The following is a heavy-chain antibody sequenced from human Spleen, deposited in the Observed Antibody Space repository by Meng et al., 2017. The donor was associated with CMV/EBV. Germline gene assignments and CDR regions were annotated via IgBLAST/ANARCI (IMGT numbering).Heavy chain of an antibody. V-gene: IGHV6-1*01. J-gene: IGHJ5*01. CDR1: TNSAT. D-gene: IGHD6-13*01. Sequence: TNSATWNWIRQSPSRGLEWLGRAYYRSQWYNDYGISVKSRITINADTSKNQFSLQLNSVTPEDTAVYYCAREVLVKSSPWYWNVFDSWGQGALVTVSS. CDR3: AREVLVKSSPWYWNVFDS. CDR2: AYYRSQWYN.